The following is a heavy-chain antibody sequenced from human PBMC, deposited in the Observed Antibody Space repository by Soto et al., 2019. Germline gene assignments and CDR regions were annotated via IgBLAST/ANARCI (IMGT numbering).Heavy chain of an antibody. J-gene: IGHJ6*03. D-gene: IGHD6-13*01. CDR1: GYTFTSYG. V-gene: IGHV1-18*01. CDR2: ISACNGNT. Sequence: ASVKVSCKASGYTFTSYGISWVRQAPGQGLEWMGWISACNGNTNYAQKLQGRVTMTTDTSTSTAYMELRSLRSDDTAVYYCARYTGYSSRWGVRYYYMDVWGKGTTVTVSS. CDR3: ARYTGYSSRWGVRYYYMDV.